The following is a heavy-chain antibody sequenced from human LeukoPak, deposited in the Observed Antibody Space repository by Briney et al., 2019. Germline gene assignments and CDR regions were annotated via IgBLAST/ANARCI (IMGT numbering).Heavy chain of an antibody. Sequence: QAGGSLRLSCAASGFTFDDYAMHWVRQAPGKGLEWVSGISWNSGSIGYADSVKGRFTISRDTSKNTLYLQMNSLRAEDAAVYYCAKGRHTYSGMFDYWGQGTLVTVSS. CDR2: ISWNSGSI. CDR3: AKGRHTYSGMFDY. D-gene: IGHD1-26*01. V-gene: IGHV3-9*01. CDR1: GFTFDDYA. J-gene: IGHJ4*02.